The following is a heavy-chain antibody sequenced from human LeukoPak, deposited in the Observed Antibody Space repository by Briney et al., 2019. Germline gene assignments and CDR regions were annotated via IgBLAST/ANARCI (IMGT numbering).Heavy chain of an antibody. CDR3: ARVGSVAGTSTFDY. CDR1: GGTFSSYA. CDR2: ISAYNGNT. D-gene: IGHD6-19*01. V-gene: IGHV1-18*01. Sequence: ASVKVSCKASGGTFSSYAISWVRQAPGQGREWMGWISAYNGNTNYAQKLQGRVTMTRDMSTSTVYMELSGLRSEDTAVYYCARVGSVAGTSTFDYWGQGTLVTVSS. J-gene: IGHJ4*02.